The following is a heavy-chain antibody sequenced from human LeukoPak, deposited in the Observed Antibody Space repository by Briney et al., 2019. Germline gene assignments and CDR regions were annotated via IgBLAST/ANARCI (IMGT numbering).Heavy chain of an antibody. V-gene: IGHV3-30*03. CDR3: ARPLDIDSWAFDV. D-gene: IGHD2-2*03. J-gene: IGHJ3*01. CDR2: ISYDGRNK. CDR1: GFTFNNHY. Sequence: GRSLRLSCAASGFTFNNHYMHWVRQAPGKGLEWEAGISYDGRNKYYADSVKGRFTISRDNSKNTLNLQMNSLRTEDTAVYYCARPLDIDSWAFDVWGQGTMVTVS.